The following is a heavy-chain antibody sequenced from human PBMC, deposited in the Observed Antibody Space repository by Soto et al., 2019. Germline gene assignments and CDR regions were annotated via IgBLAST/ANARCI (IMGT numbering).Heavy chain of an antibody. V-gene: IGHV3-15*07. Sequence: GGSLRLSCAVSGFTFINSWMNWIRQAPGKGLEWVGRIKSKTDGGTTDYAAPVKGRFTISRDDSKNTLYLQMNSLKTEDTAVYYCNTSPSSIVFDYWGQGTLVTVSS. CDR2: IKSKTDGGTT. D-gene: IGHD2-15*01. J-gene: IGHJ4*02. CDR1: GFTFINSW. CDR3: NTSPSSIVFDY.